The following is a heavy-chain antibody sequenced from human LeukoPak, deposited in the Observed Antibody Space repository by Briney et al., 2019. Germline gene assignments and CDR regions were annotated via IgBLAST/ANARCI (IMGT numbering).Heavy chain of an antibody. Sequence: ASAKVSCKASGYTFTSYGISWVRQAPGQGLEWMGWISAYNGNTNYAQKLQGRVTMTKDTSTSTAYMELRSLRSDDTAVYYCARVGTGTTPRYYYYMDVWGKGTTVTVSS. CDR1: GYTFTSYG. V-gene: IGHV1-18*01. CDR2: ISAYNGNT. CDR3: ARVGTGTTPRYYYYMDV. J-gene: IGHJ6*03. D-gene: IGHD1-7*01.